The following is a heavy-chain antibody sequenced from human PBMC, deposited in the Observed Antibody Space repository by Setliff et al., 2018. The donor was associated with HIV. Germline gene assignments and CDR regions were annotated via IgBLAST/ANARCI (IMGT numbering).Heavy chain of an antibody. CDR1: GFTFSNYG. Sequence: GGSLRLSCAASGFTFSNYGMHWVRQAPGKGLEWVSVIWYDGSNKYYTDSVKGRFTISRDNSKDTLYLQMNSLRAEDTAVYYCARAKGRGTYVFDIWGQGTMVTVSS. CDR2: IWYDGSNK. D-gene: IGHD2-15*01. J-gene: IGHJ3*02. CDR3: ARAKGRGTYVFDI. V-gene: IGHV3-33*01.